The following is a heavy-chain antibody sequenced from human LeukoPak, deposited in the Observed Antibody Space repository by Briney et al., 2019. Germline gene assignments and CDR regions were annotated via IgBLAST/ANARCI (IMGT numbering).Heavy chain of an antibody. D-gene: IGHD6-6*01. CDR1: GFTFSSYG. J-gene: IGHJ3*02. CDR3: AKGLAARPLDAFDI. Sequence: PGGSLRLSCAASGFTFSSYGMHWVRQAPGKGLEWVAFIRYDGGNKYYADSVKGRFTISRDNSKNTLYLQMNSLRAEDTAVYYCAKGLAARPLDAFDIWGQGTMVTVSS. V-gene: IGHV3-30*02. CDR2: IRYDGGNK.